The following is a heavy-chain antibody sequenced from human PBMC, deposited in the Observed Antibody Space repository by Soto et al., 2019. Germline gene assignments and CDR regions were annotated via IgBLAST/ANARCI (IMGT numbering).Heavy chain of an antibody. CDR2: ISAYNGNT. J-gene: IGHJ5*02. CDR1: GYTFTSYG. D-gene: IGHD5-12*01. CDR3: AIDLRGGYDWDWFDP. V-gene: IGHV1-18*01. Sequence: QVQLVQSGAEVKKPGASVKVSCKASGYTFTSYGISWVRQAPGQGLEWMGWISAYNGNTNYAQKLQGRVTMTTDTSTSTAYMELRSLRSDDTAVYYCAIDLRGGYDWDWFDPWGQGTLVTVSS.